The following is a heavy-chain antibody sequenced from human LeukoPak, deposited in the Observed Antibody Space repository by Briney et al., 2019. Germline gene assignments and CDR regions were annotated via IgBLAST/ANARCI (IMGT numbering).Heavy chain of an antibody. J-gene: IGHJ4*02. CDR2: INHSGST. Sequence: PPETLSLTCAVYGGSFSGYYWSWIRQPPGKGPEWIGEINHSGSTNYNPSLKSRVTISVDTSKNQFSLKLSSVTAADTAVYYCARGFRYWGQGTLVTVSS. CDR3: ARGFRY. D-gene: IGHD2/OR15-2a*01. V-gene: IGHV4-34*01. CDR1: GGSFSGYY.